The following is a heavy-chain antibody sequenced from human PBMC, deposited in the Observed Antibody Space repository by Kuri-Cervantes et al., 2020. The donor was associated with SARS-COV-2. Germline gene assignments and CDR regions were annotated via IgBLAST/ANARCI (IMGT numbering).Heavy chain of an antibody. D-gene: IGHD3-22*01. CDR3: ARDLDDSSGYYYFDY. J-gene: IGHJ4*02. CDR1: GFPFSSYR. Sequence: LSLSCVASGFPFSSYRMNWVRQAPGKGLEWVSSISSSSSYIYYADSVKGRFTISRDNSKNTLYLQMNSLRAEDTAVYYCARDLDDSSGYYYFDYWGQGTLVTVSS. V-gene: IGHV3-21*01. CDR2: ISSSSSYI.